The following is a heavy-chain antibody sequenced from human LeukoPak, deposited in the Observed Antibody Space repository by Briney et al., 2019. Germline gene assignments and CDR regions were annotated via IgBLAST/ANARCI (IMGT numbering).Heavy chain of an antibody. CDR2: ISGSGGST. CDR1: GSTFSSYA. Sequence: GGSLRLSCAASGSTFSSYAMSWVRQAPGKGLEWVSAISGSGGSTYYADSVKGRFTISRDNSKNTLYLQMNSLRAEDTALYYCAKDGKRWLQLIDYWGQGTLVTVSS. CDR3: AKDGKRWLQLIDY. J-gene: IGHJ4*02. V-gene: IGHV3-23*01. D-gene: IGHD5-24*01.